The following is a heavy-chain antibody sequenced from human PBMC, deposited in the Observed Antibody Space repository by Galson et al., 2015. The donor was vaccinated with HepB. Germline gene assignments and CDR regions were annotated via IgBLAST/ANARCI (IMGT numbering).Heavy chain of an antibody. CDR3: ARDAPVRYYYGMDV. CDR1: GFTFSSYS. CDR2: ISSSSSTI. Sequence: SLRLSCAASGFTFSSYSMNWVRQAPGKGLEWVSYISSSSSTIYYADSVKGRFTISRDNAENSLYLQMNSLRAEDTAVYYCARDAPVRYYYGMDVWGQGTPVTVSS. J-gene: IGHJ6*02. V-gene: IGHV3-48*01. D-gene: IGHD1-14*01.